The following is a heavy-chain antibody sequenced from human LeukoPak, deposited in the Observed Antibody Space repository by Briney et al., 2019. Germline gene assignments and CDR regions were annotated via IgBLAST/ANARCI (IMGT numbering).Heavy chain of an antibody. V-gene: IGHV3-21*04. Sequence: GGSLRLSCAASAFTFSTYNMNWVRQAPGKGLEWVSSITSSSSYTFYADSVKGRFTISRDNSKSTLSLQMNSLRAEDTAIYYCATYRQVLLPFESWGQGTLVTVSS. CDR1: AFTFSTYN. D-gene: IGHD2-8*02. CDR3: ATYRQVLLPFES. J-gene: IGHJ4*02. CDR2: ITSSSSYT.